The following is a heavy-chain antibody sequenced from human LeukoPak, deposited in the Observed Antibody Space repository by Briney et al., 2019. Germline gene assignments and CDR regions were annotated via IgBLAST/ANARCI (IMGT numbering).Heavy chain of an antibody. J-gene: IGHJ6*03. V-gene: IGHV4-59*01. CDR2: IYHSGST. Sequence: PSETLSLTCIVSGGSISSSSWTWIRQPPGKGLEWIGNIYHSGSTNYNPSLKSRVTISVDTSKNQFSLKLNSMTAADTAVYYCGRGSGSIAARPYPNYYMDVWGKGTTVTVSS. CDR3: GRGSGSIAARPYPNYYMDV. D-gene: IGHD6-6*01. CDR1: GGSISSSS.